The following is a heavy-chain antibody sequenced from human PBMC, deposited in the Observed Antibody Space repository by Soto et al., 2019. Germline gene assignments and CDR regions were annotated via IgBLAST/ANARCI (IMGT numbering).Heavy chain of an antibody. J-gene: IGHJ6*02. V-gene: IGHV3-30-3*01. D-gene: IGHD6-13*01. Sequence: TGGSLRLSCAASGFTFSSYAMHWVRQAPGKGLEWVAVISYDGSDKYYADSVKGRFTISRDNSKNTLYLQMNSLRAEDTAVYYCARDHRSWPIHGNIYYYGMDVWGQGTTVTVSS. CDR1: GFTFSSYA. CDR3: ARDHRSWPIHGNIYYYGMDV. CDR2: ISYDGSDK.